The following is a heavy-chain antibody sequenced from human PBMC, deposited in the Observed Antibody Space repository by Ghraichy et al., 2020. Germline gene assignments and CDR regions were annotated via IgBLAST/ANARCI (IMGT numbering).Heavy chain of an antibody. Sequence: SDTLSLTCAVYGGSFSGYYWSWIRQPPGKGLEWIGEINHSGSTNYNPSLKSRVTISVDTSKNQFSLKLSSVTAADTAVYYCARGHPNPRLRKRFIDYWGQGTLVTVSS. CDR1: GGSFSGYY. CDR2: INHSGST. V-gene: IGHV4-34*01. J-gene: IGHJ4*02. D-gene: IGHD3-16*01. CDR3: ARGHPNPRLRKRFIDY.